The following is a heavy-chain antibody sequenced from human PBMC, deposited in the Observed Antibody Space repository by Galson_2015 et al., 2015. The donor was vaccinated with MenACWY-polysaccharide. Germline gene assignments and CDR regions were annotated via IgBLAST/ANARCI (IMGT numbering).Heavy chain of an antibody. CDR1: GLTFSNNW. Sequence: LRLSCAASGLTFSNNWIHWVRQAPGKGLVWVSRINSDASSTAYADSVKGRFTISRDNAKNTLYLQMNSLRVEDTAVYYCVGPLGRGGTGAYGMDAWSQGTTVTVSS. V-gene: IGHV3-74*01. D-gene: IGHD3-10*01. J-gene: IGHJ6*02. CDR3: VGPLGRGGTGAYGMDA. CDR2: INSDASST.